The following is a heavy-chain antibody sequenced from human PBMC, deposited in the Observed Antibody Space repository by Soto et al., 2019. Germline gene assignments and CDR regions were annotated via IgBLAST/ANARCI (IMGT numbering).Heavy chain of an antibody. CDR3: ARDHPYCSSTSCYRRFDP. D-gene: IGHD2-2*02. J-gene: IGHJ5*02. CDR2: IYYSGST. CDR1: GGSISSYD. V-gene: IGHV4-59*01. Sequence: SETLSLTCTVSGGSISSYDWSWIRQPPGKGLEWIGYIYYSGSTNYNPSLKSRVTISVDTSKNQFSLKLSSVTAADTAVYYCARDHPYCSSTSCYRRFDPWGQGTLVTVSS.